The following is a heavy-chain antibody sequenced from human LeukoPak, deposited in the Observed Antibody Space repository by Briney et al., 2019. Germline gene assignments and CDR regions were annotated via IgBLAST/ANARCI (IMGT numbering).Heavy chain of an antibody. CDR3: ARDKAITRVFPLYYFDY. Sequence: GGSLRLSCAASGFTFSSYAMHWVRQAPGKGLEWVAVISYDGSNKYYADSVKGRFTISRDNSKNTLYLQMNSLRAEDTAVYYCARDKAITRVFPLYYFDYWGQGTLVTVSS. V-gene: IGHV3-30-3*01. CDR2: ISYDGSNK. CDR1: GFTFSSYA. D-gene: IGHD3-10*01. J-gene: IGHJ4*02.